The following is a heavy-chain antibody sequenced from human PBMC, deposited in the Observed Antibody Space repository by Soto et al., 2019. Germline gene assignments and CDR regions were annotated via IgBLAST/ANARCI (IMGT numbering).Heavy chain of an antibody. Sequence: EVQLLESGGGLVQPGGSLRLSCAASGFTFSSYAMSWVRQAPGKGLEWVSAISGSGGSTYYADSVKGRFTISRDNSKNTLYLQINSLRAEDTAVYYCAKSSTPYCSSTSCYTPFDYWGQGTLVTVSS. CDR2: ISGSGGST. V-gene: IGHV3-23*01. CDR3: AKSSTPYCSSTSCYTPFDY. D-gene: IGHD2-2*02. CDR1: GFTFSSYA. J-gene: IGHJ4*02.